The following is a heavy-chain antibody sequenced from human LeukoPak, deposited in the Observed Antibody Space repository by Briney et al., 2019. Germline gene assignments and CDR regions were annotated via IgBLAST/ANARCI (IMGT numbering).Heavy chain of an antibody. Sequence: SETLSLTCTVSGGSISSYYWSWIRQPPGKGLEWIGYIYYSGSTNYNPSLKSRVTISVDTSKNQFSLKLSSVTAADTAVYYCTRDGRYYDILTGPWYGMDVWGQGTTVTVS. CDR3: TRDGRYYDILTGPWYGMDV. CDR1: GGSISSYY. CDR2: IYYSGST. V-gene: IGHV4-59*01. J-gene: IGHJ6*02. D-gene: IGHD3-9*01.